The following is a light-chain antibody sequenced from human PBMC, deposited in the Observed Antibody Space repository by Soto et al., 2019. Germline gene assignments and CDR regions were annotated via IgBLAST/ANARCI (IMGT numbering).Light chain of an antibody. J-gene: IGKJ2*01. CDR2: GAS. CDR3: QQYGSSPPMYT. CDR1: QSVDNNY. V-gene: IGKV3-20*01. Sequence: EIVLTQSPGTLSLSSGERATLSCRASQSVDNNYLAWYQQKPGQAPRLLIFGASNRAAGIPDRFSGSGSGTDFTLTISRLESEDFAVYYCQQYGSSPPMYTFGQGTKLEIK.